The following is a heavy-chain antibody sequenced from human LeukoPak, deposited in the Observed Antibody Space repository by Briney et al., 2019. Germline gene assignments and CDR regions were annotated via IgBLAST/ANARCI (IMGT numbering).Heavy chain of an antibody. CDR2: IYPGDSDT. Sequence: HGESLKISCKGSGYSFTSYWIGWVRQMPGKGLEWMGIIYPGDSDTRYSPSFQGQVTISADKSISTAYLQWSSLKALDTAMYYCARDPRLANIAVAGGWFDPWGQGTLVTVSS. J-gene: IGHJ5*02. CDR3: ARDPRLANIAVAGGWFDP. D-gene: IGHD6-19*01. CDR1: GYSFTSYW. V-gene: IGHV5-51*01.